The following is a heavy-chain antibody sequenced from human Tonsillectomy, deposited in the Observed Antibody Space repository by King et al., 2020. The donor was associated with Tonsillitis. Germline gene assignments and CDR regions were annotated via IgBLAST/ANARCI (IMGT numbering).Heavy chain of an antibody. J-gene: IGHJ2*01. Sequence: QLQESGPGLVKPSQTLSLTCAVSGGSISNGGYSWSWIRQPPGQGLEWIAYIFYSGSTYYNPSLKRRVTITVDTSKNQFPLKVSSGTAADTAVYHCARPPVIAPPQRNYGDSSYFDLWGRGTLVIVSS. CDR3: ARPPVIAPPQRNYGDSSYFDL. V-gene: IGHV4-30-4*07. CDR1: GGSISNGGYS. D-gene: IGHD4-17*01. CDR2: IFYSGST.